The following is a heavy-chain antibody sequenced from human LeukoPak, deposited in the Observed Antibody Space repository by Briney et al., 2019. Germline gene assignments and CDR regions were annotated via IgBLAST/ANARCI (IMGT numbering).Heavy chain of an antibody. J-gene: IGHJ4*02. CDR1: GGSISRYY. D-gene: IGHD5-24*01. CDR3: ARGVMATIVQFDY. Sequence: SETLSLTCTVSGGSISRYYWSWIRQPPGKGLEWIGYIYYSGSTNYNPSFKSRVTISVDTSKNQFSLKLSSVTAADTAVYYCARGVMATIVQFDYWGQGTLVTVSS. V-gene: IGHV4-59*01. CDR2: IYYSGST.